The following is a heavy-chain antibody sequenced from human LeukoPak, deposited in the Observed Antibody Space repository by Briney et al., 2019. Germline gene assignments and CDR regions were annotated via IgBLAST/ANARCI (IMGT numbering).Heavy chain of an antibody. CDR3: ARRNYDILTGYYIIDY. Sequence: SETLSLTCAVYGGSFSGYYWSWLRQPPGKGLEWIGEINHSGSTNYNPSLKSRVTILVDTSKNQFSLKLSSVTAADTAVYYCARRNYDILTGYYIIDYWGQGTLVTVSS. CDR1: GGSFSGYY. V-gene: IGHV4-34*01. D-gene: IGHD3-9*01. CDR2: INHSGST. J-gene: IGHJ4*02.